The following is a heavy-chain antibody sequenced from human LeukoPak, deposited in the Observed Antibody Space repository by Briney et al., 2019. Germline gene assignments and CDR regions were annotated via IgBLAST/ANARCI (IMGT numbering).Heavy chain of an antibody. D-gene: IGHD3-10*01. CDR3: ARASSGENWFDP. Sequence: ASVKVSCKASGYTFTSYDINWVRQATGQGLEWMGWMNPNSDNTGYAQKFQGRVTMTRNTSISTAYMELSSLRSGDTAVYYCARASSGENWFDPWGQGTLVTVSS. CDR2: MNPNSDNT. CDR1: GYTFTSYD. V-gene: IGHV1-8*01. J-gene: IGHJ5*02.